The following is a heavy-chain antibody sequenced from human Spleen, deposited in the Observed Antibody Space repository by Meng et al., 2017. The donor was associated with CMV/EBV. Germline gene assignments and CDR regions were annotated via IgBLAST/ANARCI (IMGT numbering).Heavy chain of an antibody. CDR1: GFTFSTYS. CDR3: ARGGGWQQLERDSYSYYGMDV. J-gene: IGHJ6*02. D-gene: IGHD6-13*01. Sequence: GESLKISCAASGFTFSTYSLNWVRQAPGKGLEWVSYIGSSSNAGYYADSLQGRFTISRDNAKNSLYLQMNSLRAEDTAVYYWARGGGWQQLERDSYSYYGMDVWSQGTTVTVSS. CDR2: IGSSSNAG. V-gene: IGHV3-48*04.